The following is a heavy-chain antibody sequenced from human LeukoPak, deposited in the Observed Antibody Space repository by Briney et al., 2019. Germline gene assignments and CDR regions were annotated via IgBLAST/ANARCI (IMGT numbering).Heavy chain of an antibody. J-gene: IGHJ3*02. CDR3: ARGSAMVYAIPSAFDI. CDR1: GFSFTTYS. V-gene: IGHV3-7*01. D-gene: IGHD2-8*01. Sequence: PGESLRLSCAASGFSFTTYSMSWVRQAPGKGREWVANINQDGTEKYYVDSVKGRFTISRDNGKNSLYLQVNSLRVEDTAVYYCARGSAMVYAIPSAFDIWGQGTMVTVSS. CDR2: INQDGTEK.